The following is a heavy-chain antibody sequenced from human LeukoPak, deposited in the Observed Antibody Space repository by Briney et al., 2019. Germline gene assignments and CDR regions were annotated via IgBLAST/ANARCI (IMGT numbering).Heavy chain of an antibody. CDR1: GGSISSYY. Sequence: KPSDTLSLTCTVSGGSISSYYWSWIRQPPGKGLEWIGYIYYSGSTNYNPSLKSRVTISVDTSKNQFSLKLSSVTAADTAVYYCARTYYNWFDPWGQGTLVTDSS. J-gene: IGHJ5*02. V-gene: IGHV4-59*08. CDR3: ARTYYNWFDP. CDR2: IYYSGST.